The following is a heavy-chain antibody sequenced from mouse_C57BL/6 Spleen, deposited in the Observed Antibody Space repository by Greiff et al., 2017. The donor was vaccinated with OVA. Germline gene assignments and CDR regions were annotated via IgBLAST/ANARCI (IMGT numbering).Heavy chain of an antibody. Sequence: EVQLVESGGDLVKPGGSLKLSCAASGFTFSSYGLSWVRQTPDKRLEWVATISSGGSYTYYPDSVKGRFTLSRDNAKNTLYLKMSSLKSEDTAMYYCARLVTTVVADYAMDYWGQGTSVTVSS. CDR1: GFTFSSYG. V-gene: IGHV5-6*01. D-gene: IGHD1-1*01. J-gene: IGHJ4*01. CDR3: ARLVTTVVADYAMDY. CDR2: ISSGGSYT.